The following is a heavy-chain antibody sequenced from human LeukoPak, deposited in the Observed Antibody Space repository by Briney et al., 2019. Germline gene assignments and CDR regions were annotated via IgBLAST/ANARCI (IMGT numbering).Heavy chain of an antibody. D-gene: IGHD3-10*01. Sequence: GGSLRLSCAASGFTFSSYAMSWVRQAPGKGLEWVSAISGSGGSTYYADSVKGRFTISGDNSKNTLYLQMNSLRAEDTAVYYCAKGPGFGELLFDYWGQGTLVTVSS. V-gene: IGHV3-23*01. CDR3: AKGPGFGELLFDY. CDR2: ISGSGGST. CDR1: GFTFSSYA. J-gene: IGHJ4*02.